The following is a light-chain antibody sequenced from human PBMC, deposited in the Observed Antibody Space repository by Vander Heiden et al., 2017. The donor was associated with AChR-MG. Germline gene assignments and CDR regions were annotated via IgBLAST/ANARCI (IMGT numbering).Light chain of an antibody. Sequence: QSVLTQPPSVSGAPGQRVTISCTGSSSNLGAGYDVHWFQQLPKTAPKLVIANNFDRPSGVPDRFSGSKSGTSASLTITGFQAEDEADYYCQSYDSSLNVVFGGGTKVTVL. J-gene: IGLJ2*01. CDR3: QSYDSSLNVV. V-gene: IGLV1-40*01. CDR1: SSNLGAGYD. CDR2: NNF.